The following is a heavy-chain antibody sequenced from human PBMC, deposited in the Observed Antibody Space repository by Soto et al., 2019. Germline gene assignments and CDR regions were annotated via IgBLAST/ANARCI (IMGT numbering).Heavy chain of an antibody. CDR3: ARDPYDASRSHYYYGMDV. Sequence: LRLSCAASGFTFSNYWMHWVRQVPGKGLVWVSRINSDGTSTSYTDSVRGRFAISRDNAKNTLYLQMNSLRAEDTAVYYCARDPYDASRSHYYYGMDVWGQGTTVTVSS. CDR1: GFTFSNYW. CDR2: INSDGTST. D-gene: IGHD5-12*01. J-gene: IGHJ6*02. V-gene: IGHV3-74*01.